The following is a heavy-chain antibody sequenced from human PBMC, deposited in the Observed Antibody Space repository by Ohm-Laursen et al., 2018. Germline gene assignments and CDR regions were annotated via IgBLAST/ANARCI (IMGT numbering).Heavy chain of an antibody. V-gene: IGHV3-64*01. J-gene: IGHJ4*02. CDR1: GFTFSNYV. CDR3: ARVGRDGYNWGYFDY. Sequence: SLRLSCTASGFTFSNYVMHWVRQAPGKGLEYVSTISSNGVRTYYANSVKGRFTISRDNSENTLYLQMGSLRAEDMAIYYCARVGRDGYNWGYFDYWGQGTLVTVSS. CDR2: ISSNGVRT. D-gene: IGHD5-24*01.